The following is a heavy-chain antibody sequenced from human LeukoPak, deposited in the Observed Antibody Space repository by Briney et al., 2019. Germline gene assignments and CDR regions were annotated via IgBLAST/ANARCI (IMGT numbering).Heavy chain of an antibody. CDR2: IWYDGSNK. Sequence: GGSLRLSCAASGFTFSSYGMHWVRQAPGKGLEWVAVIWYDGSNKYYADSVKGRFTISRDNSKNTLYLQMNSLRAEDTAVYYCARAGSWGAFDIWGQGTMVTVSS. J-gene: IGHJ3*02. CDR1: GFTFSSYG. V-gene: IGHV3-33*01. D-gene: IGHD1-26*01. CDR3: ARAGSWGAFDI.